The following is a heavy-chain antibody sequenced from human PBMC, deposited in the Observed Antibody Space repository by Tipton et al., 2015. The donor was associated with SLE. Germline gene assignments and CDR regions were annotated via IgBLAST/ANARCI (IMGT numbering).Heavy chain of an antibody. V-gene: IGHV3-21*01. D-gene: IGHD2-15*01. J-gene: IGHJ4*02. Sequence: SLRLSCVASGFTFSSYNMNWVRQAPGRGLEWVSSISTTDKYIYYAGSVKGRFTISRDNAKNSLYLQMNSLRAEDTAVYYCASSLYCSGGSCYSRGADYWGQGTLVTVSS. CDR2: ISTTDKYI. CDR1: GFTFSSYN. CDR3: ASSLYCSGGSCYSRGADY.